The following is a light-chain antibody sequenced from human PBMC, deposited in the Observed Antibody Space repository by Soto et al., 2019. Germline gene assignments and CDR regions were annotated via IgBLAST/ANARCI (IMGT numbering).Light chain of an antibody. CDR2: GAS. CDR1: QSVDRD. V-gene: IGKV3-15*01. Sequence: EVVLTQSPATLSLSLGEVATLSCRASQSVDRDLAWDRQKPGQPPSLLIHGASTRATGVPARFSGSGSETEFALVITSLQSEDFAVYFCHQYNQWPRTFGQGTKVDIK. J-gene: IGKJ1*01. CDR3: HQYNQWPRT.